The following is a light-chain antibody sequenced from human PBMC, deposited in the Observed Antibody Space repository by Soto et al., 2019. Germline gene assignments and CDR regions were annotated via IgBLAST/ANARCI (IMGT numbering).Light chain of an antibody. V-gene: IGLV1-44*01. CDR1: SSSIGTNT. J-gene: IGLJ2*01. Sequence: QSVLTQPPSASGTPGQRVTISCSGSSSSIGTNTVNWYQQLPGTAPKLLIYSDNQRPSGVPDRFSGSKSGTSASLAISGLQSEDEADYYCGAWDASPNVVIFGGGTKLTVL. CDR2: SDN. CDR3: GAWDASPNVVI.